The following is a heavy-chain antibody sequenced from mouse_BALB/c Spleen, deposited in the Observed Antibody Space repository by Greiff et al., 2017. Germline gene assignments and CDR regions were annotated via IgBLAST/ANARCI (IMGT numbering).Heavy chain of an antibody. CDR1: GYSITSGYY. Sequence: EVKLQESGPGLVKPSQSLSLTCSVTGYSITSGYYWNWIRQFPGNKLEWMGYISYDGSNNYNPSLKNRISITRDTSKNQFFLKLNSVTTEDTATYYCARDRGTTVVAHWYFDVWGAGTTVTVSS. CDR2: ISYDGSN. D-gene: IGHD1-1*01. CDR3: ARDRGTTVVAHWYFDV. V-gene: IGHV3-6*02. J-gene: IGHJ1*01.